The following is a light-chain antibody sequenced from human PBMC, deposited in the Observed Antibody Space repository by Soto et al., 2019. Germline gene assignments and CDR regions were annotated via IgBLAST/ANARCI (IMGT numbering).Light chain of an antibody. CDR2: AAS. V-gene: IGKV1-39*01. CDR1: QSISSY. Sequence: DIQMTQSPSSLSASVGDRVTITCRAGQSISSYLNWYQQKPGKAPKLLIYAASSLQSGVPSRFSGSGSGTDFTLTISSLQPEDFATYYCQQSYSTPRHTFGGGTKVDIK. J-gene: IGKJ4*01. CDR3: QQSYSTPRHT.